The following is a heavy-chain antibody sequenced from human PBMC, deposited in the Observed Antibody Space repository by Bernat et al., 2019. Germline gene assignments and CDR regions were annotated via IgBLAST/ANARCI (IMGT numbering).Heavy chain of an antibody. V-gene: IGHV1-69*12. CDR2: IIPIFGTA. Sequence: QVQLVQSGAEVKKPGSSVKVSCKASGGTFSSYAISWVRQAPGQGLEWMGGIIPIFGTANYAQKFQGRVTITADESTNTAYMELSSLRSEDTAVYYCAREKENSGWYWGNWFDPWGQGTLVTVSS. CDR1: GGTFSSYA. J-gene: IGHJ5*02. D-gene: IGHD6-19*01. CDR3: AREKENSGWYWGNWFDP.